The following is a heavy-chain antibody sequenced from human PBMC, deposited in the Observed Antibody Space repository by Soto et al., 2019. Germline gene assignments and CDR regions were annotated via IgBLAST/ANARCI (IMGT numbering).Heavy chain of an antibody. V-gene: IGHV1-18*01. CDR3: ARDLEGSGSYFTDS. CDR2: TSTFNGEA. J-gene: IGHJ4*02. CDR1: GYSFTSTG. Sequence: GASVKVSCKASGYSFTSTGISWVRQAPGQGPEWMGWTSTFNGEAKYAQKLQGRVTMTTDTSTTTAYMELRSLTSDDTAVYYCARDLEGSGSYFTDSWGQGILHTVSS. D-gene: IGHD3-10*01.